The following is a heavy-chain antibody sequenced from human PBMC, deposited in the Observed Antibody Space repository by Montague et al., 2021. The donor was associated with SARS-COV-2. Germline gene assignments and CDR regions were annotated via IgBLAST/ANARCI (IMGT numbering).Heavy chain of an antibody. CDR2: INHSGST. V-gene: IGHV4-34*01. Sequence: SETLSLTCAVYGGSFSGYYWSWIRQPPGKGPDWIGEINHSGSTNYNPSLKSRVTISVDASKNQFSLKLSSVTAADTAIYYCARKGSGRSDLAYWGQGTLVTVSS. D-gene: IGHD1-26*01. CDR1: GGSFSGYY. J-gene: IGHJ4*02. CDR3: ARKGSGRSDLAY.